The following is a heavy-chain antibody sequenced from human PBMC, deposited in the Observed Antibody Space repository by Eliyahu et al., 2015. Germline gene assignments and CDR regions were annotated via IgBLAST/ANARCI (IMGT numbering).Heavy chain of an antibody. V-gene: IGHV3-30*18. CDR2: ISFDGNTK. Sequence: QEQLVESGGGVVQTGRSLKLSCVXADFXXRNXGMXXVRQRPGKGLEWGGVISFDGNTKYYXESVXGRFTISRDNSKNTVFLEMNSLRPEDTAVYYCAQEGLQIWTVGGNWGQGTRVTVSS. CDR3: AQEGLQIWTVGGN. D-gene: IGHD3-16*01. J-gene: IGHJ4*02. CDR1: DFXXRNXG.